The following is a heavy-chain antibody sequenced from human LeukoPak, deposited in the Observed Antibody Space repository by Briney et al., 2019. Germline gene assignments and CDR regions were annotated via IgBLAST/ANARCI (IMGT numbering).Heavy chain of an antibody. V-gene: IGHV1-46*01. Sequence: ASVKVSCKASGYTFTSYYIHWVRQAPGQGLEWMGIINPSGGSSSHTQEFQGRVTMTRDMSTSTVYMELSSLRSEDTAVYYCARESGIQLSGINWGQGTLVTVSS. CDR1: GYTFTSYY. CDR3: ARESGIQLSGIN. CDR2: INPSGGSS. D-gene: IGHD5-18*01. J-gene: IGHJ4*02.